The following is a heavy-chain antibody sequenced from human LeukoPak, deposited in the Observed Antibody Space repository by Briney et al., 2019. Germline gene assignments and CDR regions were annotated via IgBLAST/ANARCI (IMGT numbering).Heavy chain of an antibody. CDR3: ARDNRGYSYGYGYYNWFDP. CDR2: INHSGST. V-gene: IGHV4-34*01. J-gene: IGHJ5*02. Sequence: SETLSLTCTVSGGSIISYYWSWIRQPPGKGLEWIGEINHSGSTNYNPSLKSRVTISVDTSKNQFSLKLSSVTAADTAVYYCARDNRGYSYGYGYYNWFDPWGQGTLVTVSS. D-gene: IGHD5-18*01. CDR1: GGSIISYY.